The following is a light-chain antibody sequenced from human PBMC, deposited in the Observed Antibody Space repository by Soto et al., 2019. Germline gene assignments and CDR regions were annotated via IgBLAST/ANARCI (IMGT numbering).Light chain of an antibody. CDR3: QQYYNWHPYT. CDR2: GAS. J-gene: IGKJ2*01. Sequence: EVVMTQSPATLSVSPGDRATLSCRASQSVDTNVAWYQQKPGQAPRLLVYGASTRSTGIPARFTGFGSGTDFTLTISGLQSDDFAGYYCQQYYNWHPYTFGQGTKLQIK. V-gene: IGKV3-15*01. CDR1: QSVDTN.